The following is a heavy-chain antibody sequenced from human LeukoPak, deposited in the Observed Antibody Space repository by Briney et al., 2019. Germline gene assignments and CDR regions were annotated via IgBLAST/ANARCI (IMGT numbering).Heavy chain of an antibody. J-gene: IGHJ4*02. CDR3: ARGSHGVAATRRYYYDSSGCIHFDY. D-gene: IGHD3-22*01. V-gene: IGHV4-31*03. CDR1: GGSISSGGYY. Sequence: PSETLSLTCTVSGGSISSGGYYWSWIRQHPGKGLEWIGHIYYSGSTYYNPSLKSRVTISVDTSKNQFSLKLSSVTAADTAVYYCARGSHGVAATRRYYYDSSGCIHFDYWGQGTLVTVSS. CDR2: IYYSGST.